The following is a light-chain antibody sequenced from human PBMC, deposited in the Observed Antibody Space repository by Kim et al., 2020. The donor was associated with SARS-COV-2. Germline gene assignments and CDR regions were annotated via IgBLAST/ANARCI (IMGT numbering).Light chain of an antibody. V-gene: IGKV3-15*01. CDR1: QNVRSN. Sequence: VSPGERATLSCRASQNVRSNLGWYLLKPGQPPRLLIYGASTRATGIPARFSGSGSGTEFTLTISSLQSEDLAFYYCQQNNNWPLTFGGGTKVDIK. CDR3: QQNNNWPLT. CDR2: GAS. J-gene: IGKJ4*01.